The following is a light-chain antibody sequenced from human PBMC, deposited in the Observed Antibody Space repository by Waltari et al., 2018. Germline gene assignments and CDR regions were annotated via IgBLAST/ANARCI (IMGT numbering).Light chain of an antibody. CDR1: SGSLSTTSY. CDR3: ALYMGSGIWV. J-gene: IGLJ3*02. Sequence: QTVVTQEPSLSVSPGGTVTLTCALSSGSLSTTSYATWYQQTPGRTPRTPVYKANALSSGVPDRVSGSILGNTAALTITGAQADDESDYYCALYMGSGIWVFGGGTRLTVL. V-gene: IGLV8-61*01. CDR2: KAN.